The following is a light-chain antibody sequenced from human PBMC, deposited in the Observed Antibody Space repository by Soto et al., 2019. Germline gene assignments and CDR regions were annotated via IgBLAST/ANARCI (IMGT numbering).Light chain of an antibody. Sequence: QSALTQPASVSGSPGQSITISCTGTSSDIGTYNLVSWYQHYPGKAPKLMIYEGIKRPSGVSNRFSGSKSGNTAFLTISGLQAEDEADYYCSSYKRGATLVFGGGTKLTVL. CDR2: EGI. CDR1: SSDIGTYNL. CDR3: SSYKRGATLV. V-gene: IGLV2-14*02. J-gene: IGLJ2*01.